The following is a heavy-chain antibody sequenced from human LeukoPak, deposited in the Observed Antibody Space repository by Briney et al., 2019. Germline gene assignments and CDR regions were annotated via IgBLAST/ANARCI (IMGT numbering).Heavy chain of an antibody. CDR1: GGSISSYY. CDR2: IYYSGST. CDR3: AREARDYFDY. J-gene: IGHJ4*02. V-gene: IGHV4-59*01. D-gene: IGHD3-10*01. Sequence: SETLSLTCTVSGGSISSYYWSWIRQPPGKGLEWIGYIYYSGSTNYNPSLKSRVTISVDTSKNQSSLKLSSVTAADTAVYYCAREARDYFDYWGQGTLVTVSS.